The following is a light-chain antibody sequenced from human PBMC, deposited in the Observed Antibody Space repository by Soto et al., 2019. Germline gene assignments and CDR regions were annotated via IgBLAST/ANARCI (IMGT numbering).Light chain of an antibody. CDR1: QGISSS. Sequence: DIQMTQSPSSVSASVGDRVTITCRASQGISSSLAWYQQKPGKAPNLLIYAASSLQGGVPSRFSGSGSGTDFTLTINSLQPEDFATYYCQQANSFPWTFGQGTKVEIK. V-gene: IGKV1-12*01. J-gene: IGKJ1*01. CDR3: QQANSFPWT. CDR2: AAS.